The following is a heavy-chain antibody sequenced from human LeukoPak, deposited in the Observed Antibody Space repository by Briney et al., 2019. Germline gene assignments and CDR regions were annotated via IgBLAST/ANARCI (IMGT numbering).Heavy chain of an antibody. CDR1: GFTFDDYG. CDR3: ARFRVYGHYSIYYYMDG. D-gene: IGHD4-17*01. J-gene: IGHJ6*03. CDR2: INWNGGST. Sequence: PGGSLRLSCAASGFTFDDYGMSWVRQAPGKGLEWVSGINWNGGSTGYADSVKGRFTISRDNAKNSLYLQMNSLRAEDTALYYCARFRVYGHYSIYYYMDGWGKGTTVTVSS. V-gene: IGHV3-20*04.